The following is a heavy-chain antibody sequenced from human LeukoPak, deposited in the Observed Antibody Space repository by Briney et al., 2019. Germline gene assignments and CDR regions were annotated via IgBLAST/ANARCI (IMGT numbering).Heavy chain of an antibody. CDR1: GGSISSSSYY. CDR3: ARGIAAAFNWFDP. J-gene: IGHJ5*02. Sequence: SETLSLTCTVSGGSISSSSYYWGWIRQPPGKGLEWIGSIYYSGSTYYNPSLNSRVTISVDTSKNQFSLKLSSVTAADTAVYYCARGIAAAFNWFDPWGQGTLVTVSS. D-gene: IGHD6-13*01. CDR2: IYYSGST. V-gene: IGHV4-39*07.